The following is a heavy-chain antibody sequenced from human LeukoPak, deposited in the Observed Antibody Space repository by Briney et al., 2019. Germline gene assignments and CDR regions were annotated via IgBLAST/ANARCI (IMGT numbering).Heavy chain of an antibody. V-gene: IGHV4-31*03. D-gene: IGHD3-10*01. CDR3: ARRGDGSGSYYNGLFDY. CDR2: IYYSGST. J-gene: IGHJ4*02. CDR1: GGSISSGGYY. Sequence: SETLSLTCTVSGGSISSGGYYWSWIRQHPGKGLEWIGYIYYSGSTYYNPSLKSRVTISVDTSKNQFSLKLSSVTAADTAVYYCARRGDGSGSYYNGLFDYWGQGTLVTVSS.